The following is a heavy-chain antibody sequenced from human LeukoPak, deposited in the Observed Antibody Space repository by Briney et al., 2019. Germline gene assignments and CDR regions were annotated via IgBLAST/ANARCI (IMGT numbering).Heavy chain of an antibody. J-gene: IGHJ4*02. CDR2: IYYSGST. V-gene: IGHV4-59*01. Sequence: SETLSLTCTVSGDSISGYYWSRIRQPPGKGLEWIGYIYYSGSTNYNPSLKSRVTISVDTSKNQFSLKLSSVTAADTAVYYCARGGSGYYGYYFDYWGQGILVTVSS. D-gene: IGHD3-22*01. CDR3: ARGGSGYYGYYFDY. CDR1: GDSISGYY.